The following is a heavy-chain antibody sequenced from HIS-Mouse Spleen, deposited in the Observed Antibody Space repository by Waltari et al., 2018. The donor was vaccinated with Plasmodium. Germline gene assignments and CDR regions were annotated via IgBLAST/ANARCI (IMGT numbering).Heavy chain of an antibody. CDR1: GFTFSSSG. CDR2: ISYDGSNK. Sequence: QVQLVESGGGVVQPGRSLSLSCAASGFTFSSSGMHWVRQATGQGLEWGAVISYDGSNKYYADSVNGRFTISRDNSKNTLYLQMNSLRAEDSAVYYCAKDRRSSSWYVDYWGQGTLVTVSS. D-gene: IGHD6-13*01. V-gene: IGHV3-30*18. CDR3: AKDRRSSSWYVDY. J-gene: IGHJ4*02.